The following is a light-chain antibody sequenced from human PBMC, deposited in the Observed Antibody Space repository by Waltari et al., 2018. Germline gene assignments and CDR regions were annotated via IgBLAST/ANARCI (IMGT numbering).Light chain of an antibody. CDR2: GAS. V-gene: IGKV3-20*01. CDR1: QSVSSSY. CDR3: QQYGSPTWT. Sequence: EIVLTQSPGTLSLSPGERATLSCRASQSVSSSYLAWYQQKPGQAPRLLIYGASSRATGIPDRFSGSGAGTDFTLTISRREPEDFAVYYCQQYGSPTWTFGQGTKVEIK. J-gene: IGKJ1*01.